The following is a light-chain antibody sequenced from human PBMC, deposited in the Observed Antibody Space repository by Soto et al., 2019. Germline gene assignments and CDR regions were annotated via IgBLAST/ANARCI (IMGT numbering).Light chain of an antibody. CDR1: SSNIGSNT. CDR2: SND. J-gene: IGLJ3*02. CDR3: AAWDDGLNGWV. V-gene: IGLV1-44*01. Sequence: QSVLTQAPSASGTPGQRVTISCSGSSSNIGSNTVTWYQQVPGTAPKLLTYSNDQRPSGVPDRFSGSKSGTSASLAIAGLQSEDEADYYCAAWDDGLNGWVFGGGTKLTVL.